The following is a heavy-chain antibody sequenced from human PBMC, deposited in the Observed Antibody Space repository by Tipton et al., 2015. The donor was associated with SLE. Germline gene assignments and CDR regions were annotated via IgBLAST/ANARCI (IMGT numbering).Heavy chain of an antibody. J-gene: IGHJ4*02. Sequence: SLRLSCAASGFTFSDYYMSWIRQAPGKGLVWVSRINSDGSSTSYADSVKGRITISRDNSKNTLYLQMNSLRAEDTAVYYCAQGGWADYWGQGTLVTVSS. CDR2: INSDGSST. D-gene: IGHD6-19*01. CDR3: AQGGWADY. CDR1: GFTFSDYY. V-gene: IGHV3-74*01.